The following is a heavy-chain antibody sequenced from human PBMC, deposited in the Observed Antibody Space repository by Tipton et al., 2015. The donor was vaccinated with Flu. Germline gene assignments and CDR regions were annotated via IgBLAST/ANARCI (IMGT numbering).Heavy chain of an antibody. CDR3: ARSRYGSGTYCYYGMDV. J-gene: IGHJ6*02. D-gene: IGHD3-10*01. Sequence: LRLSCTVSGGSISNDYWNWIRQSPGKGLEWIGNIYHSGSTNHNPSLKSRFIISADTSKNQFSLKLRSVTAADTAVYYCARSRYGSGTYCYYGMDVWGQGTTVTVSS. CDR1: GGSISNDY. V-gene: IGHV4-59*01. CDR2: IYHSGST.